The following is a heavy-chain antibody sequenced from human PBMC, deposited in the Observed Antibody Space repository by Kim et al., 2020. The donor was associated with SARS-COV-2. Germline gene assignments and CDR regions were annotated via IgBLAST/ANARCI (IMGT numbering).Heavy chain of an antibody. V-gene: IGHV1-2*02. CDR2: INPHSGDT. CDR3: ARAGPELRDYYYGIDV. CDR1: GYTFTGYY. J-gene: IGHJ6*01. D-gene: IGHD1-7*01. Sequence: ASVKVSCKASGYTFTGYYLHWVRQAPGQGLEWMGWINPHSGDTNYAQKFQGRVTMTRDTSISTAYMQLSRLRSDDTAVYYCARAGPELRDYYYGIDVCG.